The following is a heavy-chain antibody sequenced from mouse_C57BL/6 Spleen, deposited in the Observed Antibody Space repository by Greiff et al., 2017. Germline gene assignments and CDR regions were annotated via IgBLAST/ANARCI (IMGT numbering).Heavy chain of an antibody. D-gene: IGHD2-4*01. CDR2: IYDSGTI. J-gene: IGHJ2*01. Sequence: DVQLQESGPGLVKPSQTVFLTCTVTGISITTGNYRWGWIRQFPGNKLKGIGYIYDSGTITYNPSLTRRTTTTRDTPKNQFFLERNSLTAEYTTKYYGGRGDYIFDYWGQGTTLTVSS. V-gene: IGHV3-5*01. CDR3: GRGDYIFDY. CDR1: GISITTGNYR.